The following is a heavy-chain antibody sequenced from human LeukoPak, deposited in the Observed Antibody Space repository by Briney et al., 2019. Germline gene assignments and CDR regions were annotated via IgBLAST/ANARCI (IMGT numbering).Heavy chain of an antibody. D-gene: IGHD1-26*01. CDR3: ARLGAMAFFDY. V-gene: IGHV4-39*01. Sequence: PSETLSLTCTVSGGSISSSSYYWGWIRQPPGKGLEWIGSIYYSGSTYYNPSLKSRVTISVDTSKNQFSLMLSFVTAADTAVYYCARLGAMAFFDYWGQGTLVTVSS. CDR2: IYYSGST. J-gene: IGHJ4*02. CDR1: GGSISSSSYY.